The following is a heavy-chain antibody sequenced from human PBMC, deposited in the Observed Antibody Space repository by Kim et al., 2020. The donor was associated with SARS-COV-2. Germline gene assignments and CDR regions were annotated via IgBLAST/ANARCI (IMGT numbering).Heavy chain of an antibody. D-gene: IGHD3-22*01. J-gene: IGHJ4*02. CDR2: ISYDGSNK. Sequence: GGSLRLSCAASGFTFSSYAMHWVRQAPGKGLEWVAVISYDGSNKYYADSVKGRFTISRDNSKNTLYLQMNSLGAEDTAVYYCARRGGSSGYPEYFDYWGQGTLVTVSS. CDR1: GFTFSSYA. V-gene: IGHV3-30*04. CDR3: ARRGGSSGYPEYFDY.